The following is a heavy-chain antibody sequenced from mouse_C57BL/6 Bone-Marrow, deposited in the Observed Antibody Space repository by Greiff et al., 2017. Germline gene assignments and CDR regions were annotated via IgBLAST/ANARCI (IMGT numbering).Heavy chain of an antibody. CDR1: GYTFTSSW. J-gene: IGHJ4*01. Sequence: VQLQQPGAELVKPGASVKMSCKASGYTFTSSWITWVKQRPGQGLEWIGDIYPGSGSTNYTEKFKSKATLTVDTSSSPAYMQLSSLTSEDSAVYYCARERRAMDYWGQGTSVTVSS. V-gene: IGHV1-55*01. CDR3: ARERRAMDY. CDR2: IYPGSGST.